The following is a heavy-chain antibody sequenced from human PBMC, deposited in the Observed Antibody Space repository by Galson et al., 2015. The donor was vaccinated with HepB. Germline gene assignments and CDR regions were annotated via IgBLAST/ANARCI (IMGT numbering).Heavy chain of an antibody. Sequence: SVKVSCKASGYTFTSYYMHWVRQAPGQGLEWMGIINPSGGSTSYAQKFQGRVTMTRDTSTSTVYMELGSLRSEDTAVYYCARDGGAGKPVFWFDPWGQRTLVTVSS. J-gene: IGHJ5*02. CDR3: ARDGGAGKPVFWFDP. D-gene: IGHD3-16*01. CDR1: GYTFTSYY. CDR2: INPSGGST. V-gene: IGHV1-46*01.